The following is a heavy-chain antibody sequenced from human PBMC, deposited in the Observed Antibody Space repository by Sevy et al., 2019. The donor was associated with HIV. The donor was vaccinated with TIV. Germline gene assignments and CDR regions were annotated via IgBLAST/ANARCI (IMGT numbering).Heavy chain of an antibody. CDR3: ARFLSDDSSGDPDFDY. CDR2: ISAYNGNT. CDR1: GYTFTSYG. J-gene: IGHJ4*02. Sequence: ASVKVSCKASGYTFTSYGISWVRQAPGQGLEWMGWISAYNGNTNYAQKLQGRVTMTTDTSTSTAYMELRSLRSDDTAVYYCARFLSDDSSGDPDFDYWGQGTLVTVSS. D-gene: IGHD3-22*01. V-gene: IGHV1-18*01.